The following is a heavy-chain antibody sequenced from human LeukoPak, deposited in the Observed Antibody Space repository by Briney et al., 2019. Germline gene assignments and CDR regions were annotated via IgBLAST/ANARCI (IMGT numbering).Heavy chain of an antibody. Sequence: PGGSLRLSCAAAGFTFSSYDMTWVRHAPGKGLEWVSSISGSRGRSNQADSVKGRFTVSGDNSKNTRYLQVNSLRTEDTAVCYCATFHQLVARWGQGTLVTVSS. D-gene: IGHD6-13*01. J-gene: IGHJ4*02. CDR3: ATFHQLVAR. V-gene: IGHV3-23*01. CDR1: GFTFSSYD. CDR2: ISGSRGRS.